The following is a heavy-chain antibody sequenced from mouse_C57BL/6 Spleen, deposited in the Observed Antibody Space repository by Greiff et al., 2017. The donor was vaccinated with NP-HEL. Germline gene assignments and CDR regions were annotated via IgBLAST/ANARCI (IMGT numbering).Heavy chain of an antibody. CDR1: GYAFSSSW. CDR2: IYPGDGDN. CDR3: ARAIYYYRISYLYFEV. D-gene: IGHD1-1*01. Sequence: VQLQQSGPELVKPGASVKISCKASGYAFSSSWMNWVKQRPGKGLEWIGRIYPGDGDNNYNGQFTGKATLTADKFYSTAYMQLSRLRSEDSAVYFFARAIYYYRISYLYFEVWGTWTTVT. J-gene: IGHJ1*03. V-gene: IGHV1-82*01.